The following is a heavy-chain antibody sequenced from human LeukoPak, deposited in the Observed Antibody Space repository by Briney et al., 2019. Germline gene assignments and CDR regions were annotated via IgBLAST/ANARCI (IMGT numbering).Heavy chain of an antibody. V-gene: IGHV4-34*01. CDR2: INHSGST. CDR1: GGSFSGYY. CDR3: ARQRRYHRWFDP. Sequence: SETLSLTCAVYGGSFSGYYWSWIRQPPGKGLEWIGEINHSGSTNYNPSLKSRVTISVDTSKNQFSLKLSSVTAADTAVCYCARQRRYHRWFDPWGQGTLVTVSS. J-gene: IGHJ5*02. D-gene: IGHD1-14*01.